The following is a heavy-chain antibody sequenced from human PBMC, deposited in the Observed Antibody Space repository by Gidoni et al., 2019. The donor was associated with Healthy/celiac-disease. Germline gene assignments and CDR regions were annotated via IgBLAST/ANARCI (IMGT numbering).Heavy chain of an antibody. CDR1: GSTFTSYG. CDR2: ISAYNGNT. Sequence: QVQLVQSGAEVRKTGASVTDSCKASGSTFTSYGISWVRQAPGHGLEWMGWISAYNGNTNYAQKLQGRVTMTTDTSTSTAYMELRSLRSDDTAVYYCARPLWRCSSTSCYAPCGYWGQGTLVTVSS. J-gene: IGHJ4*02. D-gene: IGHD2-2*01. CDR3: ARPLWRCSSTSCYAPCGY. V-gene: IGHV1-18*04.